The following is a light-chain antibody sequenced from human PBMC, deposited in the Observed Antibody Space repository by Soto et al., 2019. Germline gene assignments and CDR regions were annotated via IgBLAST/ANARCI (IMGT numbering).Light chain of an antibody. V-gene: IGKV3-15*01. CDR1: QSVGRS. CDR2: GAS. CDR3: QQYEKWPLT. Sequence: EIVMTQSPATLSVSPGERVTLSCRASQSVGRSLAWYQQKAGQAPRLLIYGASTRATGTPVRFSGSGSGTEFSLTISSLQSEDFVVYFFQQYEKWPLTFGGGTKVEIK. J-gene: IGKJ4*01.